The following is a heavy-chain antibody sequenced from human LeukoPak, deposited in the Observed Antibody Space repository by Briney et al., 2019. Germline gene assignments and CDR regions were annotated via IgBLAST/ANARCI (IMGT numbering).Heavy chain of an antibody. CDR2: INPSGGST. D-gene: IGHD3-22*01. CDR1: GYTFTSYY. V-gene: IGHV1-46*01. J-gene: IGHJ4*02. CDR3: AREGMYYYDSSGYPDY. Sequence: GASVKVSCKASGYTFTSYYMHWVRQAPGQGLEWMGIINPSGGSTSYAQKFQGRVTMTRDTSTSTVYMELSNLRSEDTAVYYCAREGMYYYDSSGYPDYWGQGTLVTVSS.